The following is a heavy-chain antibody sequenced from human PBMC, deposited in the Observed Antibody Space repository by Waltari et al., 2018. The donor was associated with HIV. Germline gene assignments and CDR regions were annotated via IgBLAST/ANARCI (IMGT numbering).Heavy chain of an antibody. Sequence: VQLSQSGAEMKQPGASVTVSCQDSEDTLSNFDVKGVRHATGQGLEWMAWSNPTSGNRGSARKFGGRVTLPKNIAIRTVYLERSRLTSQDTGVYFCTLSRPGAMFGDFWGQGTQVTVSS. V-gene: IGHV1-8*01. D-gene: IGHD3-3*01. CDR1: EDTLSNFD. CDR2: SNPTSGNR. CDR3: TLSRPGAMFGDF. J-gene: IGHJ4*02.